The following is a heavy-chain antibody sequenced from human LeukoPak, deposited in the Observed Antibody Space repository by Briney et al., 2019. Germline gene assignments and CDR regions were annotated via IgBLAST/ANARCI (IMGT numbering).Heavy chain of an antibody. CDR2: IYYSGST. Sequence: SETLSLTCTVSGGSISSYYWSWIRQPPGKGLEWIGYIYYSGSTNCNPSLKSRVTISVDTSKNQFSLKLSSVTAADTAVYYCARVRVGYNVVFDYWGQGTLVTVSS. D-gene: IGHD5-24*01. CDR1: GGSISSYY. J-gene: IGHJ4*02. V-gene: IGHV4-59*01. CDR3: ARVRVGYNVVFDY.